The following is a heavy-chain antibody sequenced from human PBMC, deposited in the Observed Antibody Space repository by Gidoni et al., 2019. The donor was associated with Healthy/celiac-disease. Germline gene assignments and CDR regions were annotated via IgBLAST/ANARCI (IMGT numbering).Heavy chain of an antibody. V-gene: IGHV4-61*02. Sequence: VQLQESGPGLVKPSQTLSPPCPVPGGSISSGSYYWSWRRQPAGKGLEWMGLIYTSGTTNNNPSLKSRVTISEDTAKHQFPLKLSAVTAADTAVYYWARENYYDSRVDYWGQGTMVTVSS. CDR1: GGSISSGSYY. CDR2: IYTSGTT. CDR3: ARENYYDSRVDY. D-gene: IGHD3-22*01. J-gene: IGHJ4*02.